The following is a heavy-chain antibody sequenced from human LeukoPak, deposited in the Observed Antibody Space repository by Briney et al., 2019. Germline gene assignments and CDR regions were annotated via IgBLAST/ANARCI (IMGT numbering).Heavy chain of an antibody. Sequence: GGSVRLSCEASGFIFNKFVMVWVRQTPGKGLEWVSAISGSGASTHFADSVKGRFAISRDNAKNSLYLQMNSLRAEDTAVYYCARESSYGDYVSDYWGQGALVTVSS. CDR1: GFIFNKFV. V-gene: IGHV3-23*01. D-gene: IGHD4-17*01. CDR3: ARESSYGDYVSDY. J-gene: IGHJ4*02. CDR2: ISGSGAST.